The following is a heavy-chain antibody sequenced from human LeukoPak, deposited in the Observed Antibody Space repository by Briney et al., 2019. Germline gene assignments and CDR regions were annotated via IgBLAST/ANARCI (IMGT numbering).Heavy chain of an antibody. CDR2: INPNSGGT. D-gene: IGHD2-2*03. Sequence: ASVKVSCKASGYTFTGYYMHWVRQAPGQGLEWMGWINPNSGGTNYAQKFQGRVTMTRDTSISTAYMELSRLRSDDTAVYYCASIPLDIVVVPAARYNWFDPWGQGTLVTVSS. J-gene: IGHJ5*02. CDR3: ASIPLDIVVVPAARYNWFDP. CDR1: GYTFTGYY. V-gene: IGHV1-2*02.